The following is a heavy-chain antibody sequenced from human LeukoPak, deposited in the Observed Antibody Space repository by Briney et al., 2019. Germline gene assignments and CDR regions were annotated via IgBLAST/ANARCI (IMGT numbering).Heavy chain of an antibody. V-gene: IGHV5-51*01. CDR3: ARHETGPYFDY. Sequence: GESLKISCRGSGYSFTSYWIGWVRQMPGKGLECMGIIYPGDSDTRYSPSFQGQVTISADKSISTAYLQWSSLKASDTAIYYCARHETGPYFDYWGQGTLVTVSS. CDR1: GYSFTSYW. D-gene: IGHD1-1*01. J-gene: IGHJ4*02. CDR2: IYPGDSDT.